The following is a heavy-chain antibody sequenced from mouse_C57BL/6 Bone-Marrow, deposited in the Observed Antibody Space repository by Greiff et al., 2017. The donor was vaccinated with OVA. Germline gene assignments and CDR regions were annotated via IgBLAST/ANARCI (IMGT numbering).Heavy chain of an antibody. CDR3: ARRAVYYLAWFAY. D-gene: IGHD1-1*01. Sequence: QVQLQQPGAELVRPGSSVKLSCKASGYTFTSYWMHWVKQRPIQGLEWIGNIDPSDSETHYNQKFKDKATLTVDKSSSTAYMQLSSLTSADSAVYNWARRAVYYLAWFAYWGQGTLVTVSA. CDR2: IDPSDSET. CDR1: GYTFTSYW. J-gene: IGHJ3*01. V-gene: IGHV1-52*01.